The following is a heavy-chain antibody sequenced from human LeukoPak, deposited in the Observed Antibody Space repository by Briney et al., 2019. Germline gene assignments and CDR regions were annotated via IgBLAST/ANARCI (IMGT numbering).Heavy chain of an antibody. CDR1: GFTFSSYS. CDR2: ISSSSGTI. J-gene: IGHJ3*02. Sequence: GGSLRLSCAASGFTFSSYSMNWVRQAPGKGLEWVSYISSSSGTIYYADSVKGRFTISTDNAKNSLYLQMNSLRAEDTAVYYCARDLGWSYSGSDPEDAAFDIWGQGTVVTVSS. D-gene: IGHD3-10*01. CDR3: ARDLGWSYSGSDPEDAAFDI. V-gene: IGHV3-48*04.